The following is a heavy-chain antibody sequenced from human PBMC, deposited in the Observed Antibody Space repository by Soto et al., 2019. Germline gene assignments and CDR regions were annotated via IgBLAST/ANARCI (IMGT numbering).Heavy chain of an antibody. Sequence: EVHLVESGGGLVQPRGSLRLSCAGSGFTFSDYYIDWVRQAPGKGLEWVGRSRDKGNSYSTDYAASVKGRFTVSRDTSKNSLYLQMNSLKADDTALYYCARSIPGTTSFDSWGQGTPVTVSS. CDR1: GFTFSDYY. CDR3: ARSIPGTTSFDS. J-gene: IGHJ4*02. CDR2: SRDKGNSYST. D-gene: IGHD1-7*01. V-gene: IGHV3-72*01.